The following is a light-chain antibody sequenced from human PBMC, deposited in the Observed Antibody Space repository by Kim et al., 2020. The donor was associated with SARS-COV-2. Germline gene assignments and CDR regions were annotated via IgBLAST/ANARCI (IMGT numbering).Light chain of an antibody. CDR3: LQYSNSPFT. J-gene: IGKJ4*01. Sequence: DIQMSQSPSSMSASVGDRVTITCRASQDIGNSLAWFQQRPGKVPRRLIYAASSLQRGVPSSFSGSGSGTEFTLTISSLQPEDVATYYCLQYSNSPFTFGRGTKVDIK. CDR2: AAS. V-gene: IGKV1-17*03. CDR1: QDIGNS.